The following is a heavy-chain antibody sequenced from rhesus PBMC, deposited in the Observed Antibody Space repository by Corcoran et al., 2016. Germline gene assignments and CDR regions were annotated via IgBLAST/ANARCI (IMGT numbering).Heavy chain of an antibody. CDR1: GGSIRSHW. D-gene: IGHD2-15*01. V-gene: IGHV4-173*01. CDR2: ISGSGGIN. CDR3: ARTYCSGTYCTIGYNRFDV. J-gene: IGHJ5-1*01. Sequence: LQLQESGPGLVKPSEPLSLTCAVLGGSIRSHWWSWIRQPPGKGLAGIGRISGSGGINSYNPSLKSRVTISTDTSKNQFSLRLSSVTAADTAVYYCARTYCSGTYCTIGYNRFDVWGPGVLVTVSS.